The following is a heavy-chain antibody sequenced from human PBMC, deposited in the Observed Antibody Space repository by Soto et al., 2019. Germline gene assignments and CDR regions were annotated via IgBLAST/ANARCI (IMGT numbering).Heavy chain of an antibody. D-gene: IGHD1-26*01. V-gene: IGHV3-21*01. CDR1: GFTFSSYN. CDR2: ISSSSSYI. CDR3: ARGKSEWELLNY. J-gene: IGHJ4*02. Sequence: GGSLRLSCAASGFTFSSYNMNWVRQAPGKGLEWVSSISSSSSYIYYADSVKGRFTISRDNAQNSLYLQMNSLRAEDTAVYYCARGKSEWELLNYWGQGTLVTVSS.